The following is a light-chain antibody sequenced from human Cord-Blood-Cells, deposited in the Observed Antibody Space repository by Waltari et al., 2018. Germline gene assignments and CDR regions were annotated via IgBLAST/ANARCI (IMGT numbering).Light chain of an antibody. CDR2: DTS. V-gene: IGKV3-11*01. CDR3: QQRHNWPLT. CDR1: QNVRNF. J-gene: IGKJ4*01. Sequence: ASQNVRNFLAWYQQKPGQAPQLLLSDTSNRATVIPARFSGSGFGTDFTLTGSSLEPEDFAVYYCQQRHNWPLTFGGGTKVEIK.